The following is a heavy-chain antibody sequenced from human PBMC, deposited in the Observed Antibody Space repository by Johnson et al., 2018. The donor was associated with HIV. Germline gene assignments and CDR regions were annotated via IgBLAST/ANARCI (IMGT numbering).Heavy chain of an antibody. CDR1: GFTVSSNY. Sequence: ESGGGLIQPGGSLRLSCAASGFTVSSNYMSWVRQAPGKGLEWVSVIYSGGSTYYADSVKGRFTISRDNSKNTLYLQMNSLRAEDTAVYYCARSPEGDAFDIWGQGTMVTVSS. V-gene: IGHV3-66*03. CDR2: IYSGGST. J-gene: IGHJ3*02. CDR3: ARSPEGDAFDI.